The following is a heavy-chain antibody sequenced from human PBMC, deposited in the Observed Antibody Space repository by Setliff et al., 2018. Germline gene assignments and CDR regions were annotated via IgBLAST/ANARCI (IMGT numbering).Heavy chain of an antibody. V-gene: IGHV4-34*01. D-gene: IGHD2-2*01. J-gene: IGHJ6*03. CDR2: INHSGST. CDR1: GGSFSGYY. Sequence: PSETLSLTCAVHGGSFSGYYWSWIRQPPGKGLEWIGEINHSGSTNYNPSLKSRVTISVDTSKNQFSLKLSSVTAADTAVYYCARKSRNIVVVPAAVIYYYYYYMDVWGKGTTVTVSS. CDR3: ARKSRNIVVVPAAVIYYYYYYMDV.